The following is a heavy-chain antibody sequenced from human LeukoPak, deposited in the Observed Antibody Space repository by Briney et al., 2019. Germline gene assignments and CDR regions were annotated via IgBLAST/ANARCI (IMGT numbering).Heavy chain of an antibody. CDR1: GFSFSDYD. V-gene: IGHV3-21*01. J-gene: IGHJ4*02. D-gene: IGHD3-16*01. CDR2: ISGRSSHI. CDR3: GRAFPPLRTSSAGDL. Sequence: GGSLRLSCSASGFSFSDYDMNWVRQAPGKGLEWVSSISGRSSHIYYGDSVKGRFAISRDNAKNSLYLQMNSLGAEDTAVYYCGRAFPPLRTSSAGDLWGQGILVTVSS.